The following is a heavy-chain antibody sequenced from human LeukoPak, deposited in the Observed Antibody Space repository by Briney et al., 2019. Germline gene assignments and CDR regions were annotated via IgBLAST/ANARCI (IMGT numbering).Heavy chain of an antibody. V-gene: IGHV4-39*01. CDR1: GVSISSSNSY. CDR2: IYYTGNT. D-gene: IGHD3/OR15-3a*01. J-gene: IGHJ4*02. CDR3: ARQTGSGLFTLP. Sequence: SETLSLTCAVSGVSISSSNSYWGWIRQPPGKRLEWIGSIYYTGNTYYNASLKSRVTISIDTCKNKISLWLTSVTATDTAMYYCARQTGSGLFTLPGGQGTLVTVSS.